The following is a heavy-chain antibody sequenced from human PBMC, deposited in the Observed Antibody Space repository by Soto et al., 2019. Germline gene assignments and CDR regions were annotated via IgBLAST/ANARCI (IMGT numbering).Heavy chain of an antibody. Sequence: SETLSLTCTVSGGSISRYYWSWIRQPPGKGLEWIGYIYHSGSTNYNPSLKSRVTISVDTSKNQFSPKLSSVTAADTAVYYCARLDSSGWGLFDNWGQGSLVTVSS. D-gene: IGHD6-19*01. J-gene: IGHJ4*02. V-gene: IGHV4-59*08. CDR3: ARLDSSGWGLFDN. CDR2: IYHSGST. CDR1: GGSISRYY.